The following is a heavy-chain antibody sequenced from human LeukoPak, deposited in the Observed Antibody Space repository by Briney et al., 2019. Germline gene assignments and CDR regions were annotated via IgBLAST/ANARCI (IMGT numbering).Heavy chain of an antibody. CDR1: GFTFDDYA. V-gene: IGHV3-9*01. CDR3: AKDRYGSSGWYNPGPFDY. CDR2: ISWNSGSI. J-gene: IGHJ4*02. Sequence: GGSLRLSCAASGFTFDDYAMHWVRQAPGKGLEWVSGISWNSGSIGYADSVKGRFTISRDNAKNSLYLQMNSLRAEDTALYYCAKDRYGSSGWYNPGPFDYWGQGTLVTVSS. D-gene: IGHD6-19*01.